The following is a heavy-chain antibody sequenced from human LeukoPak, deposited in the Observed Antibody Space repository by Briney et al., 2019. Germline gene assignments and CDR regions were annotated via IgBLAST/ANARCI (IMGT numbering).Heavy chain of an antibody. CDR2: INHSGST. J-gene: IGHJ6*03. Sequence: SETLSLTCAVYGGSFSGYYWSWIRQPPGKGLEWIGEINHSGSTNYNPSLKSRVTISVDTSKNQLSLKVNSVTAADTAEYYCACSAQYSYYYYMDVWGKGTTVTVSS. V-gene: IGHV4-34*01. CDR1: GGSFSGYY. CDR3: ACSAQYSYYYYMDV. D-gene: IGHD2/OR15-2a*01.